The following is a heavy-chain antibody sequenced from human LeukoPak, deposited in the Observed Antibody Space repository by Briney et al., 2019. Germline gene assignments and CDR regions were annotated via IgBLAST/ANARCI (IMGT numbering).Heavy chain of an antibody. Sequence: GGSLRLSCAASGFTFSSYWMHWVRQAPGKGLVWVSRINGDGGSTYYADSVKGRFTVSRDNAKNTLYLQMNSLRAEDTAMYYCARDVATITKDAFDIWGQGTMVTVSS. J-gene: IGHJ3*02. D-gene: IGHD5-24*01. CDR3: ARDVATITKDAFDI. V-gene: IGHV3-74*01. CDR1: GFTFSSYW. CDR2: INGDGGST.